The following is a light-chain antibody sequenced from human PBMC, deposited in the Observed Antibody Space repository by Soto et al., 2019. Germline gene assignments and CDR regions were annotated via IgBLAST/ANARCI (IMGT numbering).Light chain of an antibody. CDR2: EVN. J-gene: IGLJ2*01. CDR1: NSDIGNYNF. CDR3: SSYAGSNNLL. V-gene: IGLV2-8*01. Sequence: QSVLTQPPSASGSPGQSVAISCTGTNSDIGNYNFVSWYQQHPGKAPKLMIYEVNKRPSGVPDRFSGSNSGNTASLTVSGLQPEDEADYYCSSYAGSNNLLFGGGTKVTVL.